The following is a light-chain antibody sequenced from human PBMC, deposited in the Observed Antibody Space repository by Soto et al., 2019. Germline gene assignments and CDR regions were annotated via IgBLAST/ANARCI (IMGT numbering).Light chain of an antibody. V-gene: IGLV2-14*01. CDR3: SSYTSSSTPYV. CDR1: SSDVGGYNY. J-gene: IGLJ1*01. CDR2: DVS. Sequence: QSVVPRASSVSGSPRSSIPIICPGTSSDVGGYNYVSWYQQHPGKAPQLMIYDVSNRPSGVSNRFSGSKSGNTASLTISGLQAEDEADYYCSSYTSSSTPYVFGPGTKVTVL.